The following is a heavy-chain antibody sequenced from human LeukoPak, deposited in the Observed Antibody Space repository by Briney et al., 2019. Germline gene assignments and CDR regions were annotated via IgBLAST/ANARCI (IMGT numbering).Heavy chain of an antibody. V-gene: IGHV3-43*02. D-gene: IGHD2-2*01. CDR2: VSGDGYTT. CDR1: EFTFEDYA. Sequence: AGGSLRLSCVASEFTFEDYAMSWVRQVPGKGLEWVSHVSGDGYTTYYADSVKGRFSTSRDNRKNSLYLQMNSLRADDTALYYCAKEAVEVIPTAVDGELYFYYYGMDVWGQGTTVIVSS. J-gene: IGHJ6*02. CDR3: AKEAVEVIPTAVDGELYFYYYGMDV.